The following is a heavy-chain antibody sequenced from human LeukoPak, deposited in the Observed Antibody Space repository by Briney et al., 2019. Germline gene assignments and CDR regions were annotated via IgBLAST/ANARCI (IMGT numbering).Heavy chain of an antibody. D-gene: IGHD3-3*01. CDR1: GGSFSGYY. Sequence: PSETLSLTCAVYGGSFSGYYWSWIRQPPGKGLEWIGEINHSGSTNYNPSLKSRVTISVDTSKNQFSLKLSSVTAADTAVYYCARHLRFLEWLPVGWFDPWGQGTLVTVSS. CDR3: ARHLRFLEWLPVGWFDP. CDR2: INHSGST. J-gene: IGHJ5*02. V-gene: IGHV4-34*01.